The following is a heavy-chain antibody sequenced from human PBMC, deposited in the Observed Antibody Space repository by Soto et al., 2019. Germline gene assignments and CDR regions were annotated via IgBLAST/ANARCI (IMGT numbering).Heavy chain of an antibody. V-gene: IGHV3-30*18. J-gene: IGHJ4*02. D-gene: IGHD3-16*02. CDR2: ISYDGSDK. Sequence: QVQLVESGGGVVQPGRSLRLSCAASGFTFNRYGMHWVRQAPGKGLEWVAVISYDGSDKYYADSVKGRFTISRDNSKKTLYLQMNSLRVEDTAVYYCSKDLDGLQGLVDSSFCFDYWGQGTLVTVSS. CDR1: GFTFNRYG. CDR3: SKDLDGLQGLVDSSFCFDY.